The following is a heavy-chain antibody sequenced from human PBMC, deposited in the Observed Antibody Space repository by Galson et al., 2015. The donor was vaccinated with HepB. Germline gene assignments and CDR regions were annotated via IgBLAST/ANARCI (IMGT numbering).Heavy chain of an antibody. CDR1: GYTFTSYG. D-gene: IGHD3-22*01. V-gene: IGHV1-18*01. Sequence: QSGAEVKKPGASVKVSCKASGYTFTSYGISWVRQAPGQGLEWMGWISAYNGNTNYAQKLQGRVTMTTDTSTSTAYMELRSLRSDDTAVYYCARQYYYDSSGYYSEDYWGQGTLVTVSS. CDR2: ISAYNGNT. CDR3: ARQYYYDSSGYYSEDY. J-gene: IGHJ4*02.